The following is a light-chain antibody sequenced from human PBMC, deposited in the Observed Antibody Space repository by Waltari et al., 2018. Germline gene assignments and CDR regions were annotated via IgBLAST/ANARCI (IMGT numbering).Light chain of an antibody. CDR1: QSVLFRSSNKNY. CDR2: WAP. Sequence: DFVMTQSPDSLAVSLGERATINCKSSQSVLFRSSNKNYLAWYQQKPGQPPKLLIYWAPTRESGVPDRFSGSGSGTDVTLTISRLQAEDVAVYYCQQYYSSPLTFGGGTKVEIK. CDR3: QQYYSSPLT. J-gene: IGKJ4*01. V-gene: IGKV4-1*01.